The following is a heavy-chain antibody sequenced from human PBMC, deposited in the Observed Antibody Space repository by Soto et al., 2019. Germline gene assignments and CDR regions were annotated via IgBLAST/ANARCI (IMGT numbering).Heavy chain of an antibody. CDR3: ARSRSRGVTYYYYGLDV. V-gene: IGHV1-69*05. CDR2: IIPIFGTA. J-gene: IGHJ6*02. Sequence: QVQLVQSGAEVKKPGSSVKVSCKASGGTFSSYAISWVRQAPGQGLEWRGGIIPIFGTANYAQKFQGSVTITTDEPTSTAYMELSSLRSEDTAVYYCARSRSRGVTYYYYGLDVWGQGTTVTLSS. CDR1: GGTFSSYA. D-gene: IGHD3-10*01.